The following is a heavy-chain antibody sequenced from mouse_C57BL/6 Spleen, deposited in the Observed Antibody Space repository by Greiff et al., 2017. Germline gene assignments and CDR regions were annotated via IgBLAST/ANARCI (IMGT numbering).Heavy chain of an antibody. V-gene: IGHV5-4*03. J-gene: IGHJ3*01. CDR2: ISDGGSYT. D-gene: IGHD3-2*02. Sequence: EVKLVESGGGLVKPGGSLKLSCAASGFTFSSYAMSWVRQTPEKRLEWVATISDGGSYTYYPDNVKGRFTISRDNAKNNLYLQMSHLKSEDTAMYYCARGEDSSGWFAYWGQGTLVTVSA. CDR1: GFTFSSYA. CDR3: ARGEDSSGWFAY.